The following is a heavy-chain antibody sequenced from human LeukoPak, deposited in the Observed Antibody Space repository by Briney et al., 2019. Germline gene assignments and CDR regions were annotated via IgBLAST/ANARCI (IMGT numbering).Heavy chain of an antibody. CDR3: AKGVYCSSTSCYLVSAFRS. CDR1: GFTFSSYA. Sequence: GGSLTLSCAASGFTFSSYAMSWVRQAPGKGLEWVSAISGSGGSTYYADSVKGRFTISRDNSKNTLYLQMNSLRAEDTAVYYCAKGVYCSSTSCYLVSAFRSWGQGTLVTVSS. V-gene: IGHV3-23*01. CDR2: ISGSGGST. D-gene: IGHD2-2*01. J-gene: IGHJ4*02.